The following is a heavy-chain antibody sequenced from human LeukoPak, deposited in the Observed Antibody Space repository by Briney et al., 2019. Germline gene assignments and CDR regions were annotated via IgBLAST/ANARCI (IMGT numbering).Heavy chain of an antibody. J-gene: IGHJ4*02. CDR1: GFTFSSYS. Sequence: GGSLRLSCAASGFTFSSYSMNWVRQAPGKGLEWVSSISSSSSYIYYADSVKGRFTISRDNAKNSLYLQMNSLRAEDTAVYYCARDSDIVVITPGFDYWGQGTLVTVSS. D-gene: IGHD3-22*01. CDR2: ISSSSSYI. V-gene: IGHV3-21*01. CDR3: ARDSDIVVITPGFDY.